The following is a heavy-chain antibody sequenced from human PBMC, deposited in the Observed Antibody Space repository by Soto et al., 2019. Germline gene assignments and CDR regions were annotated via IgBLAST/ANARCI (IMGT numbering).Heavy chain of an antibody. Sequence: QITLKESGPTLVKPTQTLTLTCTFSGFSLSTSGVGVGWIRQPPGKALEWLALIYWNDDKRYSPSLNSRLTITKDTSKNQVVITMTNMDPVDTATYYCAHRPDYSSSGIVWGQGTLVTVSS. CDR2: IYWNDDK. D-gene: IGHD6-6*01. CDR1: GFSLSTSGVG. CDR3: AHRPDYSSSGIV. J-gene: IGHJ4*02. V-gene: IGHV2-5*01.